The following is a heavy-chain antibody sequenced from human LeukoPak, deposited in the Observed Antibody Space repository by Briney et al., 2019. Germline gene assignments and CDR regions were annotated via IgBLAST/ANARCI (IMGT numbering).Heavy chain of an antibody. V-gene: IGHV4-39*01. Sequence: PSETLSLTCTVSGGSISSSSYYWGWIRQPPGNGLEWIGSIYYSGSTYYNPSLKSRVTISVDTSKNQFALKLSSVTAADTAVYYCARHADIVVVVANNWFDPWGQGTLVTVSS. CDR1: GGSISSSSYY. CDR2: IYYSGST. CDR3: ARHADIVVVVANNWFDP. J-gene: IGHJ5*02. D-gene: IGHD2-15*01.